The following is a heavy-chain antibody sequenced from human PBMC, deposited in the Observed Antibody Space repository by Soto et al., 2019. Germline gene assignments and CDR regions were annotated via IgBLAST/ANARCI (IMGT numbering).Heavy chain of an antibody. CDR1: GYSFTSYW. CDR3: ARLRGPQQHPESDYYYGMDV. D-gene: IGHD6-13*01. CDR2: IYPGDSDT. V-gene: IGHV5-51*01. Sequence: GESLKISCKGSGYSFTSYWIGWVRQMPGKGLEWMGIIYPGDSDTRYSPSFQGQVTISADKSISTAYLQWNSLKASDTAMYYCARLRGPQQHPESDYYYGMDVWGQGTTVTVSS. J-gene: IGHJ6*02.